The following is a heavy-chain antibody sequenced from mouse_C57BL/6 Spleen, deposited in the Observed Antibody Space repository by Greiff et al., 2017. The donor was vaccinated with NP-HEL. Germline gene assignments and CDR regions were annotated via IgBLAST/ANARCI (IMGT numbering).Heavy chain of an antibody. CDR2: IDPANGNT. D-gene: IGHD2-4*01. CDR1: GFNIKNTY. CDR3: ARLFLYDSQYWYFEV. J-gene: IGHJ1*03. V-gene: IGHV14-3*01. Sequence: DVQLQESVAELVRPGASVKLSCTASGFNIKNTYMHWVKQRPEQGLEWIGRIDPANGNTKYAPKFPGKATITADTSSTTAYLQLSILTSEDTAIYYFARLFLYDSQYWYFEVWGTGTTVTVSS.